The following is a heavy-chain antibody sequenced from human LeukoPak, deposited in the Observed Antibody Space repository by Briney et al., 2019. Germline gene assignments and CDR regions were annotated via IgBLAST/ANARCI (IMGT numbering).Heavy chain of an antibody. V-gene: IGHV3-21*01. D-gene: IGHD3-10*01. CDR2: ISSSISYI. CDR3: ARGGLYKYGGTSGDY. Sequence: PGGALILSCAASVFPFCSYSMTWVPRARGKGEERVSPISSSISYIYYADSVKRRFTISRDNAENSLYLQMNSLRGDDTAVYFCARGGLYKYGGTSGDYWGQGTLVSVSS. J-gene: IGHJ4*02. CDR1: VFPFCSYS.